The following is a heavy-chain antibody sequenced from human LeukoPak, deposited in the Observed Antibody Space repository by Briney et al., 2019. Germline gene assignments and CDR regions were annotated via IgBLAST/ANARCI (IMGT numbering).Heavy chain of an antibody. J-gene: IGHJ4*02. CDR1: GFTFSNYA. D-gene: IGHD6-19*01. V-gene: IGHV3-23*01. CDR3: ARDSIVAGTVVSASVFDY. CDR2: IGDTGVST. Sequence: GGSLRLSCAASGFTFSNYAMSWVRQAPGKGLEWVSGIGDTGVSTYYADSVKGRFTISRDNAKNSLYLQMNSLRAEDTAVYYCARDSIVAGTVVSASVFDYWGQGTLVTVSS.